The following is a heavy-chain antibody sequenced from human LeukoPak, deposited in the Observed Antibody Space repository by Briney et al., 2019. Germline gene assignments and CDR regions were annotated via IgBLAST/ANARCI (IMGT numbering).Heavy chain of an antibody. D-gene: IGHD5-24*01. CDR2: LISSGAVT. V-gene: IGHV3-23*01. Sequence: GGSLRLSCAASGFPFSNYAMSWVRQAPGKGLEWVSSLISSGAVTYYADSVKGRFTISRDNSKNTLYLQMNSLRAEDTAVYYCARDGDGYNYGWYFGYWGQGTLVTVSS. CDR3: ARDGDGYNYGWYFGY. CDR1: GFPFSNYA. J-gene: IGHJ4*02.